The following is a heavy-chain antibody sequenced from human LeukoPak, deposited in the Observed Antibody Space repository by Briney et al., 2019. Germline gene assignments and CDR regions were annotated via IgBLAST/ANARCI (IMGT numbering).Heavy chain of an antibody. CDR3: AREGYYDSSASGSHFVC. CDR2: INPNSGGT. V-gene: IGHV1-2*02. Sequence: ASVKVSCKASGYTFTGYYMHWVRQAPGQGREWMGWINPNSGGTNYAQTFQGRVTMTRDTSISTAYMEMSRLRADDTAVYYCAREGYYDSSASGSHFVCWGQGTLVTVSS. J-gene: IGHJ4*02. CDR1: GYTFTGYY. D-gene: IGHD3-22*01.